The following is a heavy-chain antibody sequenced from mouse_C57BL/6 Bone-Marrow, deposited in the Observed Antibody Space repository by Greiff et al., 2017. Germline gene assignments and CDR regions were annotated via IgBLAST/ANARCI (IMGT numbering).Heavy chain of an antibody. CDR3: DTAYYGSSYNWYFDF. CDR1: GFSLTSYG. V-gene: IGHV2-2*01. J-gene: IGHJ1*03. D-gene: IGHD1-1*01. Sequence: QVQLQQSGPGLVQPSQSLSITCTVSGFSLTSYGVHWVRQSPGKGLEWLGEIWSGGSTDYTAAFMTRLSISKDNSKSHIFFKMNSLRADDAAIYYYDTAYYGSSYNWYFDFWGTGTTVTVSS. CDR2: IWSGGST.